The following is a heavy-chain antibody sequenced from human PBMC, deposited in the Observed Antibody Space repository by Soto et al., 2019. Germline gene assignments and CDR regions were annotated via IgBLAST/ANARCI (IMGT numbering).Heavy chain of an antibody. J-gene: IGHJ4*02. Sequence: EVQLVESGGGLVQPGRSLRLSCTASGFTFGDYAMSWFRQAPGKGLEWVGFIRSKAYGGTTEYAASVKGRFTISRDDSKSIAYLQMNSLKTEDTAGYYCTRAGDFWSGYYPYYFDYWGQGTLVTVSS. CDR3: TRAGDFWSGYYPYYFDY. CDR1: GFTFGDYA. CDR2: IRSKAYGGTT. D-gene: IGHD3-3*01. V-gene: IGHV3-49*03.